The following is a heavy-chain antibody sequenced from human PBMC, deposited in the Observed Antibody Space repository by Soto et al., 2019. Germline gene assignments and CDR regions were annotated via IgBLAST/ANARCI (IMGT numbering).Heavy chain of an antibody. CDR1: GFTFSSYA. V-gene: IGHV3-23*01. Sequence: EVQLLGSGGGLVQPGGCLRLSCAASGFTFSSYAMSWVRHAPGKGLEWVSAISGSGGSTYYADSVKGRFTIYGDNSKNELYLQMNSLRAEDTAVYYCAKVSISKNYGYYGLYYYYMDVWCKGTTVTVS. J-gene: IGHJ6*03. CDR2: ISGSGGST. CDR3: AKVSISKNYGYYGLYYYYMDV. D-gene: IGHD4-17*01.